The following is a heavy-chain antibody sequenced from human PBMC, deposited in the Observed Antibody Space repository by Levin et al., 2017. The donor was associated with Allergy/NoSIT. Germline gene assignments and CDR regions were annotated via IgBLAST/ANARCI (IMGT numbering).Heavy chain of an antibody. Sequence: KHGESLKISCKASGYTFTSYGISWVRQAPGQGLEWMGWISADNGNTNYAQKFQGRVTMTTDTSTSTADMELKSLRSDDTAVYYCARGPVGAAGKAPIFYWGQGTLVTVSS. J-gene: IGHJ4*02. CDR3: ARGPVGAAGKAPIFY. CDR2: ISADNGNT. CDR1: GYTFTSYG. V-gene: IGHV1-18*01. D-gene: IGHD6-13*01.